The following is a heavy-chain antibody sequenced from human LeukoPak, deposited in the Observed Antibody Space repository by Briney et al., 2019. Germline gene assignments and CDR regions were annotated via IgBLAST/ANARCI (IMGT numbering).Heavy chain of an antibody. J-gene: IGHJ6*03. CDR3: AKENDILTLSYYMDV. V-gene: IGHV4-34*01. CDR2: INHSGST. CDR1: GGSFSGYY. Sequence: SETLSLTCAVYGGSFSGYYWSWIRQPPGKGLEWIGEINHSGSTNYNPSLKSRVTISVDTSKNQFSLKLSSVTAADTAVYYCAKENDILTLSYYMDVWGKGTTVTISS. D-gene: IGHD3-9*01.